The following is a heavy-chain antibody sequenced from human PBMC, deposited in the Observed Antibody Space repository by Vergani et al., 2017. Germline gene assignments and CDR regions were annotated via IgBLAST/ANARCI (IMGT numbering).Heavy chain of an antibody. CDR1: GGSFTSYH. D-gene: IGHD4-11*01. CDR2: IDHTGRP. Sequence: QVQLQQWGGGLLKPSETLSLTCVVNGGSFTSYHWTWIRQSPGEGLEWVGDIDHTGRPDYNPSLKSRLTMSVDKSRNQFSLTLNSVTATDTAIYFCARGNTETNGHLYYYCDRDFGGQGTAVTVS. CDR3: ARGNTETNGHLYYYCDRDF. V-gene: IGHV4-34*01. J-gene: IGHJ6*02.